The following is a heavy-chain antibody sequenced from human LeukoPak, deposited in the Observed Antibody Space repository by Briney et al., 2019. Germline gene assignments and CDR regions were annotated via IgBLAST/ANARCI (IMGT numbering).Heavy chain of an antibody. D-gene: IGHD3-22*01. J-gene: IGHJ4*02. CDR2: IHYSGTT. CDR3: AREGGDMIVVVSHLDY. CDR1: GGSISPYY. Sequence: PSETLSLTCTVSGGSISPYYWSWIRQPPGKGLEWIGYIHYSGTTSYDPSLKSRVTVSVDTSKNQLSLKLNSATAADTAVYYCAREGGDMIVVVSHLDYWGQGTLVTVSS. V-gene: IGHV4-59*01.